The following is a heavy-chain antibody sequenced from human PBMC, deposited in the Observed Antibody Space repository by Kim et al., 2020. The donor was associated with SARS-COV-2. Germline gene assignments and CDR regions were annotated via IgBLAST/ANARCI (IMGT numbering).Heavy chain of an antibody. D-gene: IGHD2-15*01. CDR2: IYHSGST. Sequence: SETLSLTCAVSGGSISSSNWWSWVRQPPGKGLEWIGEIYHSGSTNYNPSLKSRVTISVDKSKNQFSLKLSSVTAADTAVYYCALRGCSGGSCLPGAFDIWGQGTMVTVSS. CDR1: GGSISSSNW. V-gene: IGHV4-4*02. J-gene: IGHJ3*02. CDR3: ALRGCSGGSCLPGAFDI.